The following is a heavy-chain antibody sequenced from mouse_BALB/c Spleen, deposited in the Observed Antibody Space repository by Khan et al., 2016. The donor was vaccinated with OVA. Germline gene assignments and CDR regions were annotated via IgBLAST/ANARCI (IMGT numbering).Heavy chain of an antibody. J-gene: IGHJ2*01. V-gene: IGHV5-17*02. CDR2: ISSGSSTI. D-gene: IGHD2-3*01. CDR1: GFTFSSFG. Sequence: EVELVESGGGLVQPGGSRKLSCAASGFTFSSFGMHWVRQAPEKGLEWVAFISSGSSTIYYADTVKGRFTISRDNPKNTLFLQMTSLRSEDTAMYYCARDGYSGFDYWGQGTTLSVSS. CDR3: ARDGYSGFDY.